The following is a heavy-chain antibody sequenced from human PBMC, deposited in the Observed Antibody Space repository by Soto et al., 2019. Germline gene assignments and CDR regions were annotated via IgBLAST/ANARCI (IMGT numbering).Heavy chain of an antibody. J-gene: IGHJ4*02. CDR3: ARGYSHSAH. CDR2: IYYSGPT. Sequence: PSETLSLTCTVSGGSVIRDSNFWSWIRQPPGKGLEWIGYIYYSGPTRYNPSLESRVTISIDSSKNQVSLNLTSVTAADTAGYYCARGYSHSAHWGRGTLVTVSS. CDR1: GGSVIRDSNF. D-gene: IGHD4-4*01. V-gene: IGHV4-61*01.